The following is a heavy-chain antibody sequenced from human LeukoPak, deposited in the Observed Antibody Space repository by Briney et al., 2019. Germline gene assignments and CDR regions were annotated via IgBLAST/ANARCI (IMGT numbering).Heavy chain of an antibody. V-gene: IGHV4-59*01. CDR3: ATIINITMIDNYYMDV. CDR1: GGSISSYY. D-gene: IGHD3-22*01. Sequence: SETLSLTCTVSGGSISSYYWSWIRQPPGKGLEWIGYIYYSGSTTYNPSLKSRVTMSVDTSNNQFSLKLSSVTAADTAVYYCATIINITMIDNYYMDVWGKGTMVTVSS. CDR2: IYYSGST. J-gene: IGHJ6*03.